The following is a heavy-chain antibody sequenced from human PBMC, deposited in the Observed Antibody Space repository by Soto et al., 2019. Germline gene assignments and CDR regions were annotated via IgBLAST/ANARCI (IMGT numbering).Heavy chain of an antibody. Sequence: QVQLVQSGAEVKKPGSSVKVSCKASGGTFSRYAISWVRQAPGQGLEWMGGIIPIFGTANYAQKFQGRVTITADESTSTAYMELSSLRSEDTAVYYCAREPYGSSSRYYGMDFWGQGTTVTVSS. J-gene: IGHJ6*02. V-gene: IGHV1-69*01. CDR3: AREPYGSSSRYYGMDF. D-gene: IGHD6-13*01. CDR2: IIPIFGTA. CDR1: GGTFSRYA.